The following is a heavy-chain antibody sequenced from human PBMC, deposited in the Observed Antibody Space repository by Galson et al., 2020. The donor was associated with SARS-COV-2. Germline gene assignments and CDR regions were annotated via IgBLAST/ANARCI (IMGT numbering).Heavy chain of an antibody. Sequence: GESLKISCAASGFTFSDYYMSWIRQAPGKGLEWVSYISSSGSTNNYADSARGRFTISRDNAKNSLSLQMNSLRAEDTAVYFCARDACTGTSCYDYWGQGVLVTVSS. CDR3: ARDACTGTSCYDY. D-gene: IGHD2-2*01. J-gene: IGHJ4*02. V-gene: IGHV3-11*01. CDR1: GFTFSDYY. CDR2: ISSSGSTN.